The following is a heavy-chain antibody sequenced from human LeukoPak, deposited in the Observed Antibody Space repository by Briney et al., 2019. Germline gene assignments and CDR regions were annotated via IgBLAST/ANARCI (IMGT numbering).Heavy chain of an antibody. CDR3: AKEAYYDSSGPYYFDY. CDR1: GFTFSSYA. J-gene: IGHJ4*02. CDR2: ISYDGSNK. D-gene: IGHD3-22*01. V-gene: IGHV3-30*18. Sequence: QTGGSLRLSCAASGFTFSSYAMSWVRQAPGKGLEWVAVISYDGSNKYYADSVKGRFTISRDNSKNTLYLQMNSLRAEDTAVYYCAKEAYYDSSGPYYFDYWGQGTLVTVSS.